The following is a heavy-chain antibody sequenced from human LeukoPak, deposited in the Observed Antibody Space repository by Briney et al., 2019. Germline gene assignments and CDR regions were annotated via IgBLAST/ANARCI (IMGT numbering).Heavy chain of an antibody. J-gene: IGHJ1*01. D-gene: IGHD3-22*01. CDR1: GFTFPSYG. CDR2: ITTNGGRT. Sequence: GGSLRLSCAASGFTFPSYGLSWVRQAPGKGLEWSSFITTNGGRTSYADSVEGRFTISRDNPRNTLYMQMNSLRDEDTAVYYCAIMHGYYDGTGYWVQWGQGTLVTVSS. V-gene: IGHV3-23*01. CDR3: AIMHGYYDGTGYWVQ.